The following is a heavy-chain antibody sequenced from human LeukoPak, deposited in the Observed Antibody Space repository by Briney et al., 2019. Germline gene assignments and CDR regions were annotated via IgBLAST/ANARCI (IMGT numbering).Heavy chain of an antibody. Sequence: PGGSLRLSCAASGFTFSDYYMSWIRQAPGKGLEWVSYISSSSSYTNYADSVKGRFTISRDNAKNSLYLQMNSLRAEDTAVYYCASYTYYYGPGSYYFGYWGQGTLVTVSS. CDR3: ASYTYYYGPGSYYFGY. V-gene: IGHV3-11*06. J-gene: IGHJ4*02. CDR1: GFTFSDYY. CDR2: ISSSSSYT. D-gene: IGHD3-10*01.